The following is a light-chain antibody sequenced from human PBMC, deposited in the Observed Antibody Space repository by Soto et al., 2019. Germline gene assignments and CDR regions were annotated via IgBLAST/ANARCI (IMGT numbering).Light chain of an antibody. J-gene: IGLJ2*01. CDR2: GNI. V-gene: IGLV1-40*01. Sequence: QSVLTQPPSVSGAPGQRVTISCTGSSSNIGAGYDVHWYQQLPGTAPKILIYGNINRPSGVPDRFSGSKSGTSASLAITGLQAEEEADYYCQSYDSSLSVVFGGGTKLTVL. CDR3: QSYDSSLSVV. CDR1: SSNIGAGYD.